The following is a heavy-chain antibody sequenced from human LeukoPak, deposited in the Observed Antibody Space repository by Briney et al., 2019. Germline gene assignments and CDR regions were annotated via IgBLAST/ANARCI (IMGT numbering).Heavy chain of an antibody. Sequence: GGSLRLSCAASGFTFSSYAMSWVRQAPRKGLEWVSGISGSGGSTYYADSVKGRLTISRDNSKNTLYLQMNSLRAEDTAVYYCAKGRYYGSGKWGYFEYWGQGTLVTVSS. D-gene: IGHD3-10*01. J-gene: IGHJ4*02. CDR3: AKGRYYGSGKWGYFEY. CDR1: GFTFSSYA. V-gene: IGHV3-23*01. CDR2: ISGSGGST.